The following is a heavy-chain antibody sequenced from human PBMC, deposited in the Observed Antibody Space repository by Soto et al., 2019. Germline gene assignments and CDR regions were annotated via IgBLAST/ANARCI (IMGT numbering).Heavy chain of an antibody. CDR2: IIPIFGTA. V-gene: IGHV1-69*13. CDR3: ARRADGVYYYYYGMDV. J-gene: IGHJ6*02. Sequence: PSVKVSCKASGGTFSSYGISWVRQAPGQGLEWMGGIIPIFGTANYAQKFQGRVTITADESTSTAYMELSSLRSEDTAVYYCARRADGVYYYYYGMDVWGQGTTVTVSS. CDR1: GGTFSSYG. D-gene: IGHD2-8*01.